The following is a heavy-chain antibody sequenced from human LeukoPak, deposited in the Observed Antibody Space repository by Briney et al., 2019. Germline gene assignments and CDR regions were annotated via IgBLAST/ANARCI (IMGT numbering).Heavy chain of an antibody. CDR1: GGTFSSYT. J-gene: IGHJ6*03. V-gene: IGHV1-69*02. CDR3: ASSRFLSYYYYYMDV. Sequence: SVKVSCKASGGTFSSYTISWVRQAPGQGLEWMGRIIPSLVIENYAQKFQGRVTITADKSTSTAYMQLSSLRSEDTAVYYCASSRFLSYYYYYMDVWGKGTTVTVSS. CDR2: IIPSLVIE. D-gene: IGHD2/OR15-2a*01.